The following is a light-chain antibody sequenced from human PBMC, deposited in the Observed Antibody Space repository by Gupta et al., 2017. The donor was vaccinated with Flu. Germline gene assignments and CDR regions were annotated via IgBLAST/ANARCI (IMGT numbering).Light chain of an antibody. V-gene: IGLV6-57*01. Sequence: NFMLTQPHSVSESPGKAVTISCTRSSGSIATNYVQWYQQRPGISPATVIYEDSRRPSEVPDRFSGSIDSSSNSASLTISGLKTEDEAEYFCQSYDSFNRDVVFGGGTKLTVL. J-gene: IGLJ2*01. CDR1: SGSIATNY. CDR3: QSYDSFNRDVV. CDR2: EDS.